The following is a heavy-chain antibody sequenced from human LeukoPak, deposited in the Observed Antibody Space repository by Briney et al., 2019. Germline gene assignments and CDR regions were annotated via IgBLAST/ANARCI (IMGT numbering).Heavy chain of an antibody. J-gene: IGHJ4*02. CDR3: AKEKEKWELLRSHYFDY. Sequence: PGGSLGLSCAASGFTFSSYAMSWVRQAPGKGLEWVSAISGSGGSTYYADSVKGRFTISRDNSKNTLYLQMNSLRAEDTAVYYCAKEKEKWELLRSHYFDYWGQGTLVTVSS. V-gene: IGHV3-23*01. CDR1: GFTFSSYA. D-gene: IGHD1-26*01. CDR2: ISGSGGST.